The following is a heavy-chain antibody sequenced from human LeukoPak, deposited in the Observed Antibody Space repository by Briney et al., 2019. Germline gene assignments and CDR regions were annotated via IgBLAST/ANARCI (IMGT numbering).Heavy chain of an antibody. CDR2: IKSKNDGGTT. CDR1: GFRITNAW. V-gene: IGHV3-15*07. CDR3: TTDRGDYGIPF. Sequence: PGGSLRLSCAASGFRITNAWMNWVRQAPGRGLEWVGRIKSKNDGGTTDYAAPVKGRFIISRDDSKNTLYLQMNSLKIEDTAVYYCTTDRGDYGIPFWGQGTLVTVSS. D-gene: IGHD4-17*01. J-gene: IGHJ4*02.